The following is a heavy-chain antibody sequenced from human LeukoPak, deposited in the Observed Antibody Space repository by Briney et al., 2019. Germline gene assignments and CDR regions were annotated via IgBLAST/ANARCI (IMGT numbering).Heavy chain of an antibody. Sequence: PGGSLRLSCAASGFTFSSYGMHWVRQAPGKGLEWVAAIWYDGSNKYYADSVKGQFTISRDNSKNTLYLQMNSLRAEDTAVYYCAKDRQIAARSAFDYWGQGTLVTVSS. V-gene: IGHV3-33*06. J-gene: IGHJ4*02. CDR3: AKDRQIAARSAFDY. CDR2: IWYDGSNK. D-gene: IGHD6-6*01. CDR1: GFTFSSYG.